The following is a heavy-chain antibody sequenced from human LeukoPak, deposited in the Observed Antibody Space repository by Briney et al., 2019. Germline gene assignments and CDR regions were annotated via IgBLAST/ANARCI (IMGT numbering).Heavy chain of an antibody. Sequence: PGGSLRLSCAASGFTFSSYGMHWVRQAPGKGLEWVAVISYDGSNKYYADSVKGRFTISRDNSKNTLYLQMNSLRAEDTAVYYCARPRLYCDLSVPFDYWGQGTLVTVSS. D-gene: IGHD4-17*01. CDR2: ISYDGSNK. V-gene: IGHV3-30*03. CDR3: ARPRLYCDLSVPFDY. J-gene: IGHJ4*02. CDR1: GFTFSSYG.